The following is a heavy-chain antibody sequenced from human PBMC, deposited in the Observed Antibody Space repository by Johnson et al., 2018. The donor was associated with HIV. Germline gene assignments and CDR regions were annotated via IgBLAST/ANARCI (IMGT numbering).Heavy chain of an antibody. J-gene: IGHJ3*02. CDR2: ISYDGSNK. D-gene: IGHD4-17*01. Sequence: QVQLVESGGGVVQPGRSLRLSCAASGFTFSSYAMPWVRQAPGKGLEWVAVISYDGSNKYYADSVNGRFTLSRDNSKNTLYLQMNSLRAEDTAVYYCAKGENDYGDYGLDAFDIWGQGTMVTVSS. CDR1: GFTFSSYA. CDR3: AKGENDYGDYGLDAFDI. V-gene: IGHV3-30-3*01.